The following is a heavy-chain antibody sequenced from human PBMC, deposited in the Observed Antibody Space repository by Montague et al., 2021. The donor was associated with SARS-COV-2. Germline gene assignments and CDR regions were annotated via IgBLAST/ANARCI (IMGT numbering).Heavy chain of an antibody. CDR2: TYFRTKWHN. J-gene: IGHJ6*02. CDR1: GDSVARLSRR. Sequence: CAISGDSVARLSRRSEGHTYALSSRFDFLWRTYFRTKWHNDYAESVKSRITINPDTSKNQISLQLNSVTPEDTAVYYCARGSPVCSWPPTDSGMDVWGQGTKVTVSS. D-gene: IGHD6-13*01. CDR3: ARGSPVCSWPPTDSGMDV. V-gene: IGHV6-1*01.